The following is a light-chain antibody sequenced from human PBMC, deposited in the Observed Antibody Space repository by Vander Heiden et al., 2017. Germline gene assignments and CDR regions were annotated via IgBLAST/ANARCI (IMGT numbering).Light chain of an antibody. J-gene: IGLJ7*01. CDR1: SSNIGSNT. V-gene: IGLV1-44*01. Sequence: QSVLTQPPSASGTPGQRVTISCSGSSSNIGSNTVNWYQQLLGTAPKLLIDSTNQRPSGVPDRFAGYKSGPLDSLDISGLQSEYEAEYAGAAWADSLNGGGLGGGTHLTL. CDR3: AAWADSLNGGG. CDR2: STN.